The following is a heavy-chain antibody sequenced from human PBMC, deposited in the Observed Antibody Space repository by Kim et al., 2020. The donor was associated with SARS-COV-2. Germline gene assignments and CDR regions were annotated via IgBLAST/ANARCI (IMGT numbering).Heavy chain of an antibody. CDR1: GYSINTFA. V-gene: IGHV3-23*01. J-gene: IGHJ4*02. Sequence: GGSLRLSCAASGYSINTFAMSWVRQAPGKGLEWVSAITKYDGRTYYADSVRGRFTISRDNSKNTVYLQMDSLRAEDTGLYYCAKDHPSSCWPTFDYWGQG. D-gene: IGHD6-19*01. CDR2: ITKYDGRT. CDR3: AKDHPSSCWPTFDY.